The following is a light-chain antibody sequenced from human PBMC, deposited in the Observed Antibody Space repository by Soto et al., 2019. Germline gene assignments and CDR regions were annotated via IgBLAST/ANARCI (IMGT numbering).Light chain of an antibody. CDR1: SSNIVAHYG. CDR3: QSYDRSLSGSV. J-gene: IGLJ1*01. Sequence: QSVLTQPPSVSGAPGQRVTISCTGSSSNIVAHYGVHWYQQLPGTAPKLLVYGNNNRPSGVPERFSGSKSGTSASLAITGLQAEDEADYYCQSYDRSLSGSVFGTGTKLTVL. CDR2: GNN. V-gene: IGLV1-40*01.